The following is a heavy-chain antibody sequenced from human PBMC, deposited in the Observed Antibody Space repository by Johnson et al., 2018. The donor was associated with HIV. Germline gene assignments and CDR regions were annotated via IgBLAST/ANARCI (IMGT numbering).Heavy chain of an antibody. CDR3: AKGGEVWYGAFDI. CDR2: ISSGGST. Sequence: VQLVESGGGLVQPGGSLRLSCAVSGFTVSDSYMTWVRQAPGKGLEWVSVISSGGSTYYADSVKGRFTISTDNSKNTLYLQMNSLRAEDTAVYYCAKGGEVWYGAFDIWGQGTMVTVSS. J-gene: IGHJ3*02. V-gene: IGHV3-66*02. D-gene: IGHD6-13*01. CDR1: GFTVSDSY.